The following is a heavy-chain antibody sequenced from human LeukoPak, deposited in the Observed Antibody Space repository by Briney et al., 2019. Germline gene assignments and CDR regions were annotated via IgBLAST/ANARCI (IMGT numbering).Heavy chain of an antibody. CDR1: GYTFTGYY. CDR3: ARAWSGILAYDAFDI. V-gene: IGHV1-2*02. D-gene: IGHD3-3*01. J-gene: IGHJ3*02. CDR2: INPNSGGT. Sequence: GASVKVSCKASGYTFTGYYMHWVRQAPGQGLEWMGWINPNSGGTNYAQKFQGRVTMTRDTSISTAYMELSRLRSDDTAVYYCARAWSGILAYDAFDIWGQGTKIIVSS.